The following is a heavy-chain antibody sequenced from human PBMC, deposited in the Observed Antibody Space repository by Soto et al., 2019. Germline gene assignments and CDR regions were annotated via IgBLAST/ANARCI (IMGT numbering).Heavy chain of an antibody. D-gene: IGHD5-12*01. CDR2: IYYSGRT. CDR1: RGSISSDDYY. J-gene: IGHJ4*02. CDR3: ARDAGYRGIH. Sequence: QVQLQGSGPGLVKPSQTLSLTCTVSRGSISSDDYYWSWIRQHPGKGLEWLGHIYYSGRTYYNPSLKSRLTISVDTSKNQFSLKVSSVTAADTAVYYCARDAGYRGIHWGQGTLVTVSS. V-gene: IGHV4-31*03.